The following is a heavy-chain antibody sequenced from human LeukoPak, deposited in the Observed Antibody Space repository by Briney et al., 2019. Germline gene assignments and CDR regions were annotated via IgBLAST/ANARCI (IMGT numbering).Heavy chain of an antibody. V-gene: IGHV1-69*05. J-gene: IGHJ4*02. D-gene: IGHD3-22*01. CDR2: IIPIFGTA. CDR1: GGTFSSYA. CDR3: ARELYYYDSSGYYNDY. Sequence: SVKVSCKASGGTFSSYAISWVRQAPGQGREWIGRIIPIFGTANYAQKFQGRVTITTDESTSTAYMELSSLRSEDTAVYYCARELYYYDSSGYYNDYWGQGTLVTVSS.